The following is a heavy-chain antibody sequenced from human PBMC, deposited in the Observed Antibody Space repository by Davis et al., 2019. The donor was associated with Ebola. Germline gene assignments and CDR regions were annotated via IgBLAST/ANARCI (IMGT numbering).Heavy chain of an antibody. CDR1: GGTFSSYA. J-gene: IGHJ6*02. CDR2: ITPFIGNT. D-gene: IGHD6-19*01. V-gene: IGHV1-45*02. CDR3: ASSIAVAGYYYYGMDV. Sequence: SVKVSCKASGGTFSSYAISWVRQAPGQGLEWMGWITPFIGNTNYAQKFQDRVTITRDRSMSTAYMELSSLRSEDTAMYYCASSIAVAGYYYYGMDVWGQGTTVTVSS.